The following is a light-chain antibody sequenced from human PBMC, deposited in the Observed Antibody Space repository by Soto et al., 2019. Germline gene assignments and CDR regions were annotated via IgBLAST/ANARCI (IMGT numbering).Light chain of an antibody. CDR1: QSISNY. CDR2: AAF. CDR3: QQSYSTPLYT. V-gene: IGKV1-39*01. J-gene: IGKJ2*01. Sequence: DIQMTQSPSSLSASVGDRVTITCRANQSISNYLNWYQQKPGKAPKLLIYAAFSLQSGVPSRFSSSGSGTDFTLTISSLQPEDFATYYCQQSYSTPLYTFGQGTKLEIK.